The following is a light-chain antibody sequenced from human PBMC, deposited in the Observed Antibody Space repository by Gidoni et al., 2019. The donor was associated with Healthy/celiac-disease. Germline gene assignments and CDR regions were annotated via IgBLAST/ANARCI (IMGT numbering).Light chain of an antibody. Sequence: IVLTQSPATLSLSPGERATLSCRASQSVSSSYLDWYQQKPGQAPRLLIYGASSRASGIPDRLSGSGAGTDFTLTISRLEPEDFAVYYCQQYGSSTPLTFGGGTKVEIK. CDR3: QQYGSSTPLT. CDR2: GAS. CDR1: QSVSSSY. V-gene: IGKV3-20*01. J-gene: IGKJ4*01.